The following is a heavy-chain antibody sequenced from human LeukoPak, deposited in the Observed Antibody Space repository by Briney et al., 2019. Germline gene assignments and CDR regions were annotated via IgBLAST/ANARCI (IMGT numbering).Heavy chain of an antibody. CDR2: INPKSGDT. CDR3: ARQVPGSGDYYIDY. CDR1: GYTFIGYY. V-gene: IGHV1-2*06. J-gene: IGHJ4*02. Sequence: GASVKVSCKTSGYTFIGYYIHWVRQAPGQGLEWMGRINPKSGDTNYAQKFQGRVSMTRDTSISTAYMDLSRLRSDDTALYCCARQVPGSGDYYIDYWGQGTLVTVSS. D-gene: IGHD3-10*01.